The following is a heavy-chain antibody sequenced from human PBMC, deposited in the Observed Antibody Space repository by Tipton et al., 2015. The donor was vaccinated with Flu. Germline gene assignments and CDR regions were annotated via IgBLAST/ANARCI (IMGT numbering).Heavy chain of an antibody. CDR2: IYYSGST. V-gene: IGHV4-59*01. J-gene: IGHJ2*01. D-gene: IGHD6-13*01. Sequence: TLSLTCTVSGGSISSYYWSWIRQPPGKGLEWIGYIYYSGSTNYNPSPKSRVTISVDTSKNQFSLTLSSVTAADTAVYYCARVSSSSSWSQDCYFDLWGRGTLGTVSS. CDR3: ARVSSSSSWSQDCYFDL. CDR1: GGSISSYY.